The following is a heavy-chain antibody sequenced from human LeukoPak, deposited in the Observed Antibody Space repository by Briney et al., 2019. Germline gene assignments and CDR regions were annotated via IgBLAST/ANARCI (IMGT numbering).Heavy chain of an antibody. CDR3: AKRSGGPSPFDY. V-gene: IGHV3-74*01. CDR1: EFTFSNYW. CDR2: ISSDGDST. Sequence: GGSLRLSCAAASEFTFSNYWIHWVRQAPGKGLVWVSRISSDGDSTSYADSVKGRFTISRDNSKNALYLQMNSLRAEDTAVYYCAKRSGGPSPFDYWGQGTLVTVSS. D-gene: IGHD3-3*01. J-gene: IGHJ4*02.